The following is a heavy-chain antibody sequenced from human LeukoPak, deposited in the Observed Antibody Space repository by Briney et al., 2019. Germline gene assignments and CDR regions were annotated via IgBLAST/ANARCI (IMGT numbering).Heavy chain of an antibody. CDR3: ARKRPNYFDY. V-gene: IGHV3-7*01. Sequence: GGSLRLSCAASRFIFSNYWMTWVRQAPGKGLEWVANIKQDGSEKYYVDSVKGRFTISRDNAKNSLYLQMNSLRAEDTALYYCARKRPNYFDYWGQGTLVTVSS. CDR1: RFIFSNYW. CDR2: IKQDGSEK. J-gene: IGHJ4*02.